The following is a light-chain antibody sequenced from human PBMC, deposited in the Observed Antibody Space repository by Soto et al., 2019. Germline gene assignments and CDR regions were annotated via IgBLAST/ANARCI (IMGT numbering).Light chain of an antibody. CDR1: SSDVGGYNY. Sequence: QSALTQPASVSRTPGQSITISCTRTSSDVGGYNYVSWYQQHPGKAPKLMIYEVSKRPSGVSNRFSGSKSGNTASLTISGLQAEDEADYYCSSYTSSSTRVFGGGTKLTVL. CDR3: SSYTSSSTRV. J-gene: IGLJ2*01. CDR2: EVS. V-gene: IGLV2-14*01.